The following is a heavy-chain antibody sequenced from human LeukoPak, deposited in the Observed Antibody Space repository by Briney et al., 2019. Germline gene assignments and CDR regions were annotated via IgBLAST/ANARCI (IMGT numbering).Heavy chain of an antibody. CDR3: AKHLTATNTYIFFGLDV. Sequence: PGGSLRLSCAATGFSLQNYGMHWVRQPPGKGLEWVSAINWNGGGTDYADSVKGRFTISRDNAKNSLYLQLSSLRPEDTALYYCAKHLTATNTYIFFGLDVWGQGTSVTVSS. CDR2: INWNGGGT. J-gene: IGHJ6*02. D-gene: IGHD1-26*01. V-gene: IGHV3-9*01. CDR1: GFSLQNYG.